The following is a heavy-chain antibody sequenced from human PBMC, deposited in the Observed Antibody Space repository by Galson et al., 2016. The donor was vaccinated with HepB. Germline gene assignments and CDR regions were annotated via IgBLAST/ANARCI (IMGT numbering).Heavy chain of an antibody. D-gene: IGHD5-12*01. Sequence: SVKVSCKASGYSFRSYGISWVRQAHGQGLEWMGWISVQNGYATYTQRLQGRVTLTTDTSTSTAYMELRSLRSDDTAIYYCAKNSNRGFVHDWGQGTLVTVSS. CDR3: AKNSNRGFVHD. CDR2: ISVQNGYA. CDR1: GYSFRSYG. V-gene: IGHV1-18*01. J-gene: IGHJ4*02.